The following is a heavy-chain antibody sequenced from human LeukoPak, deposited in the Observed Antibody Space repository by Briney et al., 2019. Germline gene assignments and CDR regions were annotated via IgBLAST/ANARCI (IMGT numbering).Heavy chain of an antibody. CDR2: ISSSSSTI. D-gene: IGHD2-15*01. CDR3: APADIVVVVAAPT. Sequence: GGSLRLSCAASGFTFSSYSMNWVRQAPGKGLEWVSYISSSSSTIYYADSVKGRFTISRDNAKNSLYLQMNSLRAEDTAVYYCAPADIVVVVAAPTWGQGTLVTVSS. CDR1: GFTFSSYS. V-gene: IGHV3-48*01. J-gene: IGHJ1*01.